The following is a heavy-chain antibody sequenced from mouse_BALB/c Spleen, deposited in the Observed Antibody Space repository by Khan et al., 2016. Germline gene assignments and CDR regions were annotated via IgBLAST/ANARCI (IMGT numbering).Heavy chain of an antibody. D-gene: IGHD2-1*01. J-gene: IGHJ4*01. Sequence: EVKLLESGPSLVKPSQTLSPTCSVTGDSITSGYWNWIRKFPGNELEYMGYISYSGTTYYNPSLKSRISITRDTSKHQHYLQLNSVTTEDTATYFCARASSGNYNYYAMDYWGQGTSVTVTS. V-gene: IGHV3-8*02. CDR3: ARASSGNYNYYAMDY. CDR1: GDSITSGY. CDR2: ISYSGTT.